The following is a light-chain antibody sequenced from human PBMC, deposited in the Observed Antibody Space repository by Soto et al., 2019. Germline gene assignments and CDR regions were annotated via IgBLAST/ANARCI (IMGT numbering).Light chain of an antibody. CDR2: GAS. J-gene: IGKJ2*01. V-gene: IGKV3-20*01. CDR1: QSVSSSY. Sequence: EIVLTQSPGTLSLSPGERAALSCRASQSVSSSYLAWYQQKPGQAPRLLIYGASSRATGIPDRFSGSGSGTDFTLTISRLEPEDFAVCYCQQYGSSPGTFGQGTKREIK. CDR3: QQYGSSPGT.